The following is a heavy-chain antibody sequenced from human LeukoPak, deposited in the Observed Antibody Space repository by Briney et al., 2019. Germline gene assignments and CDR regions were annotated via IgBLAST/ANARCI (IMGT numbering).Heavy chain of an antibody. Sequence: GESLKISCKGSGYSFTTYWIGWVRQMPGKGLEWMGIIYPGDSDTRCSPSFQGQVTISADKSINIVYLQWSSLKASDTAMYYCARREMATITPFDYWGQGTLVTVSS. D-gene: IGHD5-24*01. J-gene: IGHJ4*02. CDR3: ARREMATITPFDY. CDR2: IYPGDSDT. CDR1: GYSFTTYW. V-gene: IGHV5-51*01.